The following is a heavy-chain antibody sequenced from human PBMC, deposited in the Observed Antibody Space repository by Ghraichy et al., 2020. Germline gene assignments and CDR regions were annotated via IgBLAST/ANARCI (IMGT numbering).Heavy chain of an antibody. CDR1: GGSISSSSYY. Sequence: SETLSLTCTVSGGSISSSSYYWGWIRQPPGKGLEWIGSIYYSGSTYYNPSLKSRVTISVDTSKNQFSLKLSSVTAADTAVYYCARPKYSSSWYYFDYWGQGTLVTVSS. V-gene: IGHV4-39*01. D-gene: IGHD6-13*01. J-gene: IGHJ4*02. CDR2: IYYSGST. CDR3: ARPKYSSSWYYFDY.